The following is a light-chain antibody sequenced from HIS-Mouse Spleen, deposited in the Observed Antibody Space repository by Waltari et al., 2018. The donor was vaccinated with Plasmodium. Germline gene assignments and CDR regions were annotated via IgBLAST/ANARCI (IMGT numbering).Light chain of an antibody. CDR3: QAWDSSTYV. V-gene: IGLV3-1*01. J-gene: IGLJ1*01. CDR1: KLGDNY. Sequence: SYELTQPPSVSVSPGQTARITCSGDKLGDNYACWYQQKPGQSPVLVIYQDSKRPSGIPERFSGSNSGNTATLTISGTQAMDEADYYCQAWDSSTYVFGTGTKVTVL. CDR2: QDS.